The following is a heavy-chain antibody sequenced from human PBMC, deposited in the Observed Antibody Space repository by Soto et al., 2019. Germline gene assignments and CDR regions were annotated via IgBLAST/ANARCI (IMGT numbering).Heavy chain of an antibody. D-gene: IGHD3-22*01. CDR3: AKGRSSSAYYSPFEY. V-gene: IGHV3-21*01. J-gene: IGHJ4*02. CDR2: ISSSSSYI. CDR1: GFTFSSYS. Sequence: GGSLRLSCAASGFTFSSYSMNWVRQAPGKGLEWVSSISSSSSYIYYADSVKGRFTISRDNAKNSLYLQMNSLGTEDTALYYCAKGRSSSAYYSPFEYWGQGT.